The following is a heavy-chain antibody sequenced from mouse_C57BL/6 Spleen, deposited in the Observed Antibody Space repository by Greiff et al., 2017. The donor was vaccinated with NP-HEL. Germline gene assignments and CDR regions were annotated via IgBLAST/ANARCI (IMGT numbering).Heavy chain of an antibody. J-gene: IGHJ4*01. V-gene: IGHV7-3*01. CDR3: ARLRRNYAMDY. CDR2: IRNKANGYTT. Sequence: EVQGVESGGGLVQPGGSLSLSCAASGFTFTDYYMSWVRQPPGKALEWLGFIRNKANGYTTEYSASVKGRFTISRDNSQSILYLQMNALRAEDSATYYCARLRRNYAMDYWGQGTSVTVSS. D-gene: IGHD1-1*01. CDR1: GFTFTDYY.